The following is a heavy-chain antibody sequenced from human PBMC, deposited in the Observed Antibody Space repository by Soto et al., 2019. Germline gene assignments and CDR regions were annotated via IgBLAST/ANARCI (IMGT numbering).Heavy chain of an antibody. CDR1: GGTFSSYA. Sequence: GASVKVSCKASGGTFSSYAISWVRQAPGQGLEWMGGIIPIFGTANYAQKFQGRVTITADESTSTAYMELSSLRSEDTAVYYCARERRPVVVTADPYYYYGMDVWGQGTTVTVSS. D-gene: IGHD2-21*02. V-gene: IGHV1-69*13. J-gene: IGHJ6*02. CDR2: IIPIFGTA. CDR3: ARERRPVVVTADPYYYYGMDV.